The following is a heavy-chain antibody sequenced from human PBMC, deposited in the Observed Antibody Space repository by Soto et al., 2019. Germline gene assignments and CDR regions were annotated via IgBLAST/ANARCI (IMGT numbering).Heavy chain of an antibody. D-gene: IGHD4-17*01. Sequence: EVQLLESGGGLVQPGGSLRLSCAASGFTFSSYAMSWVRQAPGKGLEWVSAISGNGGNTYYADSVKGRFTISRDNSKNTLYLQMNSLRAEDTAVYYCAKSTYGDYGLDHWGQGTLVTVSS. CDR1: GFTFSSYA. CDR2: ISGNGGNT. J-gene: IGHJ5*02. V-gene: IGHV3-23*01. CDR3: AKSTYGDYGLDH.